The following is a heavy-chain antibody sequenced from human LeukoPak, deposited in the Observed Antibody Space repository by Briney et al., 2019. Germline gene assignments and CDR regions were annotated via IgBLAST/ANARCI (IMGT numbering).Heavy chain of an antibody. Sequence: GGSLRLSCAVSGITLSNYGMSWVRQAPGKGLEWVAGISGSGGGTNYADSVKGRFTVSSDNYNNTLYLQMNSLGAEDTAVYFGASRGGVIRVILVGLHKEAYYFDSWGQGALVTASS. CDR3: ASRGGVIRVILVGLHKEAYYFDS. V-gene: IGHV3-23*01. D-gene: IGHD3-22*01. CDR2: ISGSGGGT. CDR1: GITLSNYG. J-gene: IGHJ4*02.